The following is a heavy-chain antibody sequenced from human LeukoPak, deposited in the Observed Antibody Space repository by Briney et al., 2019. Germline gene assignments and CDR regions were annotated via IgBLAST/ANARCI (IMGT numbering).Heavy chain of an antibody. CDR2: IYYSGST. Sequence: SETLSLTCTVSGGSISSSSYYWGWIRQPPGKGLEWIGSIYYSGSTYYNPSLKSRVTISVDTSKNQFSLKLSSVTAADTAVYYCARDTIFGGFDYWGQGTLVTVSS. J-gene: IGHJ4*02. V-gene: IGHV4-39*07. CDR1: GGSISSSSYY. D-gene: IGHD3-3*01. CDR3: ARDTIFGGFDY.